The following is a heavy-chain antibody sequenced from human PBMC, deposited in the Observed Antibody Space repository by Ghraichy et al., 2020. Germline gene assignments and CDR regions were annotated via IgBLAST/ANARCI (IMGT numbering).Heavy chain of an antibody. V-gene: IGHV3-23*01. CDR2: LSGNGGSS. CDR1: GFAFASYA. CDR3: ATGGLRWFDP. D-gene: IGHD5-12*01. Sequence: GESLNISCAASGFAFASYAMSWVRQAPGKGLEWVSALSGNGGSSYYADSVKGRLTISRDNSQNTLYLQMNSLRPEDTAVYYCATGGLRWFDPWGQGTLVTVSS. J-gene: IGHJ5*02.